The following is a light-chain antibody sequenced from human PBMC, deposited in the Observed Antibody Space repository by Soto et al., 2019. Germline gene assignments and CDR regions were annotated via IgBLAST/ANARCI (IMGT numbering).Light chain of an antibody. V-gene: IGLV1-44*01. CDR3: EAWDGSLNFVL. J-gene: IGLJ2*01. CDR2: SSD. Sequence: QSVLTQPPSASGTPGQRVTISCSGSSSNIGTNTVNWYQHLPGSAPKLLIYSSDQRPSGVPDRFSGSKSGTSASLAISGLQPDDEADYYCEAWDGSLNFVLFGGGTKLTVL. CDR1: SSNIGTNT.